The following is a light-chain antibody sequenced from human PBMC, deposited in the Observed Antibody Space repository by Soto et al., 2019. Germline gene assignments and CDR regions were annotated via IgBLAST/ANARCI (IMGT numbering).Light chain of an antibody. Sequence: EIVLTQSPGTLSLSPGERATLSCRASQSVSSSYLAWYQQKPGQAPRLLIYDASSRATGIPDRFSGSGSGTDFTLPISRLEPEDFAVYYCQQDGSSPRTFGQGTKVEIK. V-gene: IGKV3-20*01. J-gene: IGKJ1*01. CDR1: QSVSSSY. CDR2: DAS. CDR3: QQDGSSPRT.